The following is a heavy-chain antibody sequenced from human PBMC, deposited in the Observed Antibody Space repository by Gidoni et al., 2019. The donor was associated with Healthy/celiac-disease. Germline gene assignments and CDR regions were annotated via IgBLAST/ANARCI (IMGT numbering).Heavy chain of an antibody. Sequence: EVQLLESGGGLVQPGGSLRLSCAASGFTFSSYAMSWVRQAPGKVLEWVSAISGSGGSTYYADSVKGRFTISRDNSKNTLYLQMNSLRAEDTAVYYCAKDSQYSVEAFDIWGQGTMVTVSS. CDR2: ISGSGGST. CDR1: GFTFSSYA. J-gene: IGHJ3*02. D-gene: IGHD5-18*01. CDR3: AKDSQYSVEAFDI. V-gene: IGHV3-23*01.